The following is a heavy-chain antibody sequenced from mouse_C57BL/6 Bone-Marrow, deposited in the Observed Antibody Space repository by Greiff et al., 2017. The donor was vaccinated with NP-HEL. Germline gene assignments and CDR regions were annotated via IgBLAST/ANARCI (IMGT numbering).Heavy chain of an antibody. D-gene: IGHD2-3*01. J-gene: IGHJ1*03. CDR3: AGDGYQTWYFDV. CDR2: IYPGSGST. CDR1: GCTFTSYW. Sequence: VQLQQPGAELVKPGASVKMSCKASGCTFTSYWITWVKQRPGQGLEWIGDIYPGSGSTNYNEKFKSKATLTVDTSSSTAYMQLSSLTSEDSAVYYCAGDGYQTWYFDVWGTGTTVTVSS. V-gene: IGHV1-55*01.